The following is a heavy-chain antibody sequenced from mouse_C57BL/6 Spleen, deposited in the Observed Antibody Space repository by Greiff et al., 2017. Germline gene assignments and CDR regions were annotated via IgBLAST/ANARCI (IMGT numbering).Heavy chain of an antibody. J-gene: IGHJ2*01. V-gene: IGHV1-50*01. CDR1: GYTFTSYW. CDR2: IDPSDSYT. D-gene: IGHD1-1*01. Sequence: QVQLQQPGAELVKPGASVKLSCKASGYTFTSYWMQWVKQRPGQGLEWIGEIDPSDSYTNYNQKFKDKATLTVDTSSSTAYMQLSSLTSEDSAVYYCARGSYPADYWGQGTTLTVSS. CDR3: ARGSYPADY.